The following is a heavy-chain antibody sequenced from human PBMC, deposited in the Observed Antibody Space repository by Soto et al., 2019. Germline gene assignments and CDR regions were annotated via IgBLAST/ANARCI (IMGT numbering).Heavy chain of an antibody. CDR1: GGTFSSQA. V-gene: IGHV1-69*01. D-gene: IGHD3-10*01. CDR2: IIPIFNRA. Sequence: QVQLVQSGAEVKKPGSSVKVSCKASGGTFSSQAITWVRQAPGQGLEWMGGIIPIFNRANYAQKFQGRVTITADESTSTSYMELSSLSSEDTAVYYCARVMAKRVDYWGQGTLVTVSS. CDR3: ARVMAKRVDY. J-gene: IGHJ4*02.